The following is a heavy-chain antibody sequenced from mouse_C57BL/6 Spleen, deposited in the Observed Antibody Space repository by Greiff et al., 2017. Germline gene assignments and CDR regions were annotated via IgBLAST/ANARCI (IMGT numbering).Heavy chain of an antibody. CDR3: TSGYYDYDGAWFAY. Sequence: EVQLVESGEGLVKPGGSLKLSCAASGFTFSSYAMSWVRQTPEKRLEWVAYISSGGDYIYYADTVKGRFTISRDNARNTLYLQMSSLKSEDTAMYYCTSGYYDYDGAWFAYWGQGTLVTVSA. D-gene: IGHD2-4*01. J-gene: IGHJ3*01. V-gene: IGHV5-9-1*02. CDR2: ISSGGDYI. CDR1: GFTFSSYA.